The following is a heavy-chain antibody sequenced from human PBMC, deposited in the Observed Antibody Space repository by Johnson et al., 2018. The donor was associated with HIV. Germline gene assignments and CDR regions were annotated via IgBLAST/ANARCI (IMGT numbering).Heavy chain of an antibody. CDR1: GFTFSSFA. CDR2: ISSDVSNK. V-gene: IGHV3-30-3*01. CDR3: ARDRGYWDGLDI. D-gene: IGHD3-22*01. J-gene: IGHJ3*02. Sequence: QMQLVESGGGVVQPGRSLRLSCAASGFTFSSFAMHWVRQAPGKGLEWVAVISSDVSNKYYADSVKGRFSISRDNAKHSLYLQMNSLRAEDTAVYYCARDRGYWDGLDIWGQGTMVTVSS.